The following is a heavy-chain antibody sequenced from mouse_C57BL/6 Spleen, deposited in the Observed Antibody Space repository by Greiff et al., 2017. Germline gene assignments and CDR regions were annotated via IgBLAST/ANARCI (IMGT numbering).Heavy chain of an antibody. CDR2: INPGSGGT. CDR1: GYAFTNYL. V-gene: IGHV1-54*01. CDR3: ARGGDGYYKDYFDY. J-gene: IGHJ2*01. Sequence: QVQLQQSGAELVRPGTSVKVSCKASGYAFTNYLIEWVKQRPGQGLEWIGVINPGSGGTNYNEKFKGKATLTADKSSSTAYMQLSSLTSEDSAVYFCARGGDGYYKDYFDYWGQGTTLTVSS. D-gene: IGHD2-3*01.